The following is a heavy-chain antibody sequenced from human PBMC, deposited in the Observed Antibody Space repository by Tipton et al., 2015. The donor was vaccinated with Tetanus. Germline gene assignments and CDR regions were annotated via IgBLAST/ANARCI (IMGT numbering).Heavy chain of an antibody. J-gene: IGHJ3*01. CDR2: ITPIFGTT. CDR1: GGTFTNYA. CDR3: ARGPYRSGGAWYDLSPGAFDV. V-gene: IGHV1-69*01. Sequence: QSGAEVKKPGSSVKVSCKASGGTFTNYALSWVRQAPGQGLEWVGGITPIFGTTNSAPKFQGRVTITADESTNTAYMELSSLRSEDTAVYYCARGPYRSGGAWYDLSPGAFDVWGQGTLVTVSS. D-gene: IGHD6-19*01.